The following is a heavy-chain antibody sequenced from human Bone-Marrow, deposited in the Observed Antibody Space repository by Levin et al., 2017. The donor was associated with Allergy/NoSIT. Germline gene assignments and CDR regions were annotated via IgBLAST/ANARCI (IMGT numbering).Heavy chain of an antibody. Sequence: GASVKVSCKASGYTFIYSAIHWLRQAPGQRLEWMGWINAGNGNTKYSPNFQGRVTVTRDTSATTVYMDLSSLGFEDTAVYFCAREKSGALKYFDYWGQGTLVTVSS. CDR1: GYTFIYSA. CDR2: INAGNGNT. CDR3: AREKSGALKYFDY. V-gene: IGHV1-3*01. D-gene: IGHD1-26*01. J-gene: IGHJ4*02.